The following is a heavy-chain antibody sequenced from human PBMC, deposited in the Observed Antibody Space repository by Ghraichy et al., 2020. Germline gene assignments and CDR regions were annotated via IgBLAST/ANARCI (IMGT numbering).Heavy chain of an antibody. CDR3: ARGPGYVFDY. Sequence: GSLSLTCAVYGGSFSGYYWSWIRQPPGKGLEWIGEINHSGSTNYNPSLKSRVTISVDTSKNQFSLKLSSVTAADTAVYYCARGPGYVFDYWGQGTLVTVSS. CDR1: GGSFSGYY. D-gene: IGHD5-12*01. J-gene: IGHJ4*02. CDR2: INHSGST. V-gene: IGHV4-34*01.